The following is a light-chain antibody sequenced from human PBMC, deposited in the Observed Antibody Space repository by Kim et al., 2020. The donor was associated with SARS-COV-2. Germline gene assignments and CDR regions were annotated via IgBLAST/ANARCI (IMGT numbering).Light chain of an antibody. J-gene: IGKJ5*01. CDR3: QQSYKTPIT. CDR2: AAS. Sequence: DIQMTQSPSSLSASLGDRVTITCRASQSITNYLNWYQQRPGKAPKLLIFAASSLQSGVPSRFSGSGSGTDFTLTISSLQPEDFATYYCQQSYKTPITFGQGTRLEIK. CDR1: QSITNY. V-gene: IGKV1-39*01.